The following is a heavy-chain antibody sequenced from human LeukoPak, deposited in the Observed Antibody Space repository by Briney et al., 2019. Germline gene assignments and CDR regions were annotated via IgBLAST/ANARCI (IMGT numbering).Heavy chain of an antibody. D-gene: IGHD2-15*01. V-gene: IGHV4-31*03. CDR1: GGSISSGGSY. Sequence: SETLSLTCTVSGGSISSGGSYWSWIRQHPGKGLEWIGYIYYSGSTYYNPSLKSRVTISVDTSKNQFSLKLSSVTAADTAVYYCARVVGLGYCSGGSCPAFDYWGQGTLVTVSS. J-gene: IGHJ4*02. CDR2: IYYSGST. CDR3: ARVVGLGYCSGGSCPAFDY.